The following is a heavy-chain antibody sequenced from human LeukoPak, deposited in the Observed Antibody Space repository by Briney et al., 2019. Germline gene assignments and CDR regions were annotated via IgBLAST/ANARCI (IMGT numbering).Heavy chain of an antibody. J-gene: IGHJ6*03. CDR2: IYPGDSDT. CDR3: ARHIHIKNYYDSSGYYYYYYYMDV. V-gene: IGHV5-51*01. Sequence: GESLKISCKGSGYSFTSYWIGWVRQMPGKGLEWMGIIYPGDSDTRYSPSFQGQVTISADKSISTAYLQWSSLKASDTAMYYRARHIHIKNYYDSSGYYYYYYYMDVWGKGTTVTVSS. CDR1: GYSFTSYW. D-gene: IGHD3-22*01.